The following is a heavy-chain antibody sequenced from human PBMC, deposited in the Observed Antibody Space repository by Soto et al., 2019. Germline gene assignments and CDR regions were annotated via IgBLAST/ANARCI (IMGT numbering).Heavy chain of an antibody. D-gene: IGHD2-8*01. CDR2: IYSGGST. V-gene: IGHV3-66*01. CDR1: GFTVSSNY. J-gene: IGHJ6*03. Sequence: GGSLRLSCAASGFTVSSNYMSWVRQAPGKGLEWVSVIYSGGSTYYADSVKGRFTISRDNSKNTLYLQMNSLRAEDTAVYYCVRAGGLGYCTNGVCYYMDVWGKGTTVTVSS. CDR3: VRAGGLGYCTNGVCYYMDV.